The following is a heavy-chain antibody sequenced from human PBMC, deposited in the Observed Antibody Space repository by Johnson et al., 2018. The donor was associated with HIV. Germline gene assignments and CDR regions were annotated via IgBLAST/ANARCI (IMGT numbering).Heavy chain of an antibody. CDR3: AKEANPYSSSWYGDAFDI. Sequence: QVQLVESGGGVVQPGRSLRLSCVASGFTISNYGMHWVRQAPGKGLEWVAVMWYDGSNKYYADSVKGRFTISRDNSKNTLYLQMNSLRAEDTAVYYCAKEANPYSSSWYGDAFDIWGQGTMVTVSS. CDR1: GFTISNYG. V-gene: IGHV3-33*06. D-gene: IGHD6-13*01. CDR2: MWYDGSNK. J-gene: IGHJ3*02.